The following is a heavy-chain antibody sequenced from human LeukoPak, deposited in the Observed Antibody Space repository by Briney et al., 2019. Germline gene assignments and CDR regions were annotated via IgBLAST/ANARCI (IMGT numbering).Heavy chain of an antibody. CDR1: GGSIRSSSYY. CDR2: IYYSGST. V-gene: IGHV4-39*01. Sequence: KPSETLSLTCTVSGGSIRSSSYYWGGIRQPPGSRPEWIGSIYYSGSTYYNPSLRSRITISVDTSKKQFSLRLSSVTAADTAVYYCAGHQWRDAFDIWGQGTMVTVSS. CDR3: AGHQWRDAFDI. D-gene: IGHD6-19*01. J-gene: IGHJ3*02.